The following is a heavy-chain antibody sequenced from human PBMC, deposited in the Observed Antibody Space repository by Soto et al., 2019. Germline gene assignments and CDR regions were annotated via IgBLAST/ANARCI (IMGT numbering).Heavy chain of an antibody. CDR2: INPGNGNT. CDR3: ARCIATGQVAP. Sequence: QVQLVQSGAEVKKPGASVMLSCKASGYTFTTYTMNWVRQAPGQRLEWMGWINPGNGNTKSSQKFQDRVIITRDTSASTAYMDLRSLKSDDAAVYYCARCIATGQVAPWGEATLVIVSS. V-gene: IGHV1-3*01. J-gene: IGHJ5*02. CDR1: GYTFTTYT. D-gene: IGHD6-13*01.